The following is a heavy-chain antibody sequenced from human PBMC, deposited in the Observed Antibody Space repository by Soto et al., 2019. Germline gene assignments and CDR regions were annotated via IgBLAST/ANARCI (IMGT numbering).Heavy chain of an antibody. CDR1: GFTFSSYA. V-gene: IGHV3-30-3*01. J-gene: IGHJ6*02. D-gene: IGHD6-13*01. Sequence: QVQLVESGGGVVQPGRSLRLSCAASGFTFSSYAMHWVRQAPGKGLEWVAVISYDGSNKYYADSVKGRFTISRDNSKNTLYLQMNSLRAEDTAVYYCARDQLRSSWYGSKGSAYYYYGMDVWGQGTTVTVSS. CDR2: ISYDGSNK. CDR3: ARDQLRSSWYGSKGSAYYYYGMDV.